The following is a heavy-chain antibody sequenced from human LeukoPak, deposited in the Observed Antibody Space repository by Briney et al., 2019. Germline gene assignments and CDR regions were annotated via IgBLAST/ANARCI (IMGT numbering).Heavy chain of an antibody. CDR1: GYTFTSYD. CDR3: ARGDPSDYEEDY. J-gene: IGHJ4*02. CDR2: MNPNSGNT. V-gene: IGHV1-8*02. D-gene: IGHD4-17*01. Sequence: ASVKVSCKASGYTFTSYDINWVRQATGQGLEWMGWMNPNSGNTGYAQKLQGRVTMTTDTSTSTAYMELRSLRSDDTAVYYCARGDPSDYEEDYWGQGTLVTVSS.